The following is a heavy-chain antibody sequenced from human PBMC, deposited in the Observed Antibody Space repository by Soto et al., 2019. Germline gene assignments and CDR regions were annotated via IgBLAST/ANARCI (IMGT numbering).Heavy chain of an antibody. Sequence: VQLLESGGGLVQPGGSLRLACEVSGFTFSSYAMSWVRQSPGKGLEWVAVISGTGVSSQYADSVKGRFTISRDNSKNTLTLQMNSLGAEDTAVYYCAKPRLVAGLIKYVDFASWGQGTLVTVSS. D-gene: IGHD6-19*01. CDR3: AKPRLVAGLIKYVDFAS. V-gene: IGHV3-23*01. CDR2: ISGTGVSS. J-gene: IGHJ4*02. CDR1: GFTFSSYA.